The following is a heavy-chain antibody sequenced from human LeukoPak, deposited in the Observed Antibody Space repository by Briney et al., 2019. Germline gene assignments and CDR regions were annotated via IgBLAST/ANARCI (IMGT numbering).Heavy chain of an antibody. CDR2: FDPEDGET. J-gene: IGHJ4*02. D-gene: IGHD6-19*01. Sequence: ASVKVSCKVSGYTLTELSMHWVRQAPRKGLEWMGGFDPEDGETIYAQKFQGRVTMTEDTSTDTAYMELSSLRSEDTAVYYCATAVEDQWPSPGLDYWGQGTLVTVSS. CDR3: ATAVEDQWPSPGLDY. CDR1: GYTLTELS. V-gene: IGHV1-24*01.